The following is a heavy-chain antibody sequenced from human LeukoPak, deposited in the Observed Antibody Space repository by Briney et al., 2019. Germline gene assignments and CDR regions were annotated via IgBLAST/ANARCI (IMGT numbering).Heavy chain of an antibody. CDR3: ARHGSGTFADY. J-gene: IGHJ4*02. V-gene: IGHV5-10-1*01. D-gene: IGHD3-10*01. CDR2: IDPSDSYT. CDR1: GYSFTSYW. Sequence: GESLKISCKGSGYSFTSYWISWVRQLPGKGLEWMGRIDPSDSYTNYSPSFQGHVTISANKSISTAYLQWSSLKASDTAMYYCARHGSGTFADYWGQGTLVTVSS.